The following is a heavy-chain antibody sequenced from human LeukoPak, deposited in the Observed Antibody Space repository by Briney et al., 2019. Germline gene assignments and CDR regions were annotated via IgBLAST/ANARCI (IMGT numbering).Heavy chain of an antibody. Sequence: PGGSLRLSCAASGFTVSSNYMSWVRQAPGKGLEWVSSISSSSSYIYYADSAKGRFTISRDNAKNSLYLQMNSLRAEDTAVYYCAREPGPYGSGSYYYDYWGQGTLVTVSS. D-gene: IGHD3-10*01. CDR3: AREPGPYGSGSYYYDY. V-gene: IGHV3-21*01. CDR2: ISSSSSYI. J-gene: IGHJ4*02. CDR1: GFTVSSNY.